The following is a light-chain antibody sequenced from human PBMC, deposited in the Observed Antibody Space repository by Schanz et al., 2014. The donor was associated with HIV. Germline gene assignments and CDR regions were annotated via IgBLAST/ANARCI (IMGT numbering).Light chain of an antibody. CDR2: GAS. V-gene: IGKV3-20*01. J-gene: IGKJ5*01. CDR1: QSISTH. CDR3: QQYGSSPPIT. Sequence: EIVLTQSPGTLSLSPGEVGTLSCRASQSISTHLAWYQQKPGQAPTLLIYGASKRATGIPDMFIGSGSGTDFTLTINRLELEDFAVYYCQQYGSSPPITFGQGTRLEI.